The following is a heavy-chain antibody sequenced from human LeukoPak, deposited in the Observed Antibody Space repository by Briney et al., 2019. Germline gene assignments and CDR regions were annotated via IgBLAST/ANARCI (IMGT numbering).Heavy chain of an antibody. Sequence: GGSLRLSCVASGFTFSSYSMNWVRQAPGKGLEWVSSISSSSYIYYADSVKGRFTISRDNAKNSLYLQMNSLRAEDTAVYYCARAVPYSSLYDYWGQGTLVTVSS. D-gene: IGHD6-13*01. CDR3: ARAVPYSSLYDY. V-gene: IGHV3-21*01. CDR1: GFTFSSYS. CDR2: ISSSSYI. J-gene: IGHJ4*02.